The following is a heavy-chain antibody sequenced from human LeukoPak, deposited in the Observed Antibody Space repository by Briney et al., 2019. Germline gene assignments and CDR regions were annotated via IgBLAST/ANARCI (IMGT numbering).Heavy chain of an antibody. D-gene: IGHD5-18*01. CDR2: IYPGDSDT. V-gene: IGHV5-51*01. J-gene: IGHJ4*02. Sequence: GESLKISCQGSGYSFTSYWIGWVRQMPGKGLDWMGIIYPGDSDTRYSPSFQGQVTISADKSISTASLQWSSLKASDTAVYYCASSASLTAMVRFDYWGQGTLVTVSS. CDR3: ASSASLTAMVRFDY. CDR1: GYSFTSYW.